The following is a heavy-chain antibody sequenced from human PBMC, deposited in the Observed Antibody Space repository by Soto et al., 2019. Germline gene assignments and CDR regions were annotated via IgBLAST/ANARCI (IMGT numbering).Heavy chain of an antibody. CDR1: GYTFTDYY. Sequence: ASVKVSCKASGYTFTDYYVHWVRQAPGQGLEWMGWINPNSGGTKSAQKFQGRVRMTWDTSLKTAYMELSSLKSDDTAVYYCARPPGYISDWHYFDLWGQGTLVTVSS. CDR2: INPNSGGT. CDR3: ARPPGYISDWHYFDL. D-gene: IGHD2-21*02. V-gene: IGHV1-2*02. J-gene: IGHJ4*02.